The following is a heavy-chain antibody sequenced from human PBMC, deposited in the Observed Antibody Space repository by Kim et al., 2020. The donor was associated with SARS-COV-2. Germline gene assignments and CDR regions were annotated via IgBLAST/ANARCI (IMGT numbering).Heavy chain of an antibody. CDR1: GFTFSSYW. CDR2: IKQDGSEK. J-gene: IGHJ4*02. D-gene: IGHD3-22*01. V-gene: IGHV3-7*01. Sequence: GGSLRLSCAASGFTFSSYWMSWVRQAPGKGLEWVANIKQDGSEKYYVDSVKGRFTISRDNAKNSLYLQMNSLRAEDTAVYYCARDPAIEGVGWLLEYYFDYWGQGTLVTVSS. CDR3: ARDPAIEGVGWLLEYYFDY.